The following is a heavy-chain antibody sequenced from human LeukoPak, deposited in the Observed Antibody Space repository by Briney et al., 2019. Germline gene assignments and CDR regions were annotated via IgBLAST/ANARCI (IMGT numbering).Heavy chain of an antibody. Sequence: GGSLRLSCAASGFTFSSYAMSWVRQAPGKGLEWVSAISGSGGSTYYADSVKGRLTISRDNSKNTLYLQMNSLRAEDTAVYYCAKEKYYYGSSGTIDYWGQGTLVTVSS. V-gene: IGHV3-23*01. CDR3: AKEKYYYGSSGTIDY. CDR1: GFTFSSYA. J-gene: IGHJ4*02. CDR2: ISGSGGST. D-gene: IGHD3-22*01.